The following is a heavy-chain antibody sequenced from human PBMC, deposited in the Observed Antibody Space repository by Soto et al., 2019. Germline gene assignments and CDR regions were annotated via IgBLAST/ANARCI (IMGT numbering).Heavy chain of an antibody. CDR3: ARDRRVRGVIRLGDV. CDR1: GGSISSYY. Sequence: SETRALTCTVSGGSISSYYWSWIRQPPGKGLEWIAYIYYSGSTNYNPSLKSRVTISVDTSKNQFSLKLSSVTAAATAVYDCARDRRVRGVIRLGDVWGQGTTVTVSS. CDR2: IYYSGST. V-gene: IGHV4-59*01. J-gene: IGHJ6*02. D-gene: IGHD3-10*01.